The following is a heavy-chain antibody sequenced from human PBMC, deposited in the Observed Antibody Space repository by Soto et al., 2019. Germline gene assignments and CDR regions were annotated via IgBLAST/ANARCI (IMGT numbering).Heavy chain of an antibody. CDR2: IYYTGHT. Sequence: QVQLQESGPRLVKPSETLSLTCAVSGGSINNFYWVWMRQPPGKGLEWIGHIYYTGHTEYNPSLKSRVTISVDTTKNQLSLRLNSVTTADTAVYYCARWNERMDVCGKGTMVAVSS. D-gene: IGHD1-1*01. CDR3: ARWNERMDV. CDR1: GGSINNFY. V-gene: IGHV4-59*01. J-gene: IGHJ6*04.